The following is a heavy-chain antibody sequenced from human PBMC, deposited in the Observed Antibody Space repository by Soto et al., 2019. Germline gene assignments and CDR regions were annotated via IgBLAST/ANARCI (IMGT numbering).Heavy chain of an antibody. CDR1: GFAFSSYG. Sequence: EVQVLESGGGLVQPGGSLRLSCAASGFAFSSYGMSWVRQAPGKGLEWLSSISGSGVGTYYADSAKGLFTISRENSKSTLYMQMNSLRYEDTAMYCCAKLKYVSGSDMWGQGTMVTVSS. V-gene: IGHV3-23*01. CDR2: ISGSGVGT. CDR3: AKLKYVSGSDM. D-gene: IGHD3-10*01. J-gene: IGHJ3*02.